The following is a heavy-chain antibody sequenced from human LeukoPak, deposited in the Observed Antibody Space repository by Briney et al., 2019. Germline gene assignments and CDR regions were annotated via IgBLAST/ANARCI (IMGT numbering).Heavy chain of an antibody. V-gene: IGHV3-23*01. CDR3: AKVKYVTQVFFDY. CDR1: GFTFSSYA. D-gene: IGHD2-21*02. J-gene: IGHJ4*02. CDR2: ISGSGGST. Sequence: GGSLRLPCAASGFTFSSYAMSWVRQAPGKGLEWVSAISGSGGSTYYADSVKGRFTISRDNSKNTLYLQMNSLRAEDTAVYYCAKVKYVTQVFFDYWGQGTLVTVSS.